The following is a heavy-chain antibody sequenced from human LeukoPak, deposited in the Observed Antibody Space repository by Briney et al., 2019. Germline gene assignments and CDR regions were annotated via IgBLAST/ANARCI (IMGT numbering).Heavy chain of an antibody. D-gene: IGHD1-26*01. CDR3: ARQSMGATTYYFDY. V-gene: IGHV3-21*01. CDR1: GFTFSSYT. Sequence: GGSLRLSCAASGFTFSSYTMNWVRQAPGKGLEWVSSISSSSSYIYYADSVKGRFTISRDNAKNSLYLQMNSLRAEDTAVYYCARQSMGATTYYFDYWGQGTLATVSS. J-gene: IGHJ4*02. CDR2: ISSSSSYI.